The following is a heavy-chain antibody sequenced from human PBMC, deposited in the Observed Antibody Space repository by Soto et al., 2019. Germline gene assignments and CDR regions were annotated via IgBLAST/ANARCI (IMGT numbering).Heavy chain of an antibody. V-gene: IGHV1-18*01. CDR3: ARYPSRATGANLLDY. CDR1: GYTFTSYG. CDR2: ISAYNGNT. D-gene: IGHD7-27*01. Sequence: ASVKVSCKASGYTFTSYGISWVRQAPGQGLEWTGWISAYNGNTNYAQKLQGRVTMTTDTSTSTAYMELRSLRSDDTAVYYCARYPSRATGANLLDYWGQGTLVTVSS. J-gene: IGHJ4*02.